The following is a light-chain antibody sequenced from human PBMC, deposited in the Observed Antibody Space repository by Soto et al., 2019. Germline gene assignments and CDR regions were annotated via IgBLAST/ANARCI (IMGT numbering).Light chain of an antibody. Sequence: EIVLTQSPATLSLSPGERATLSCRASQSVSSYLAWYQQKPGQAPRLLIYDASNRATCIPARFSGSGSGTDFTLTISSLKPEDFAVYSCQQRSNWPTTFGQGTKLQIK. CDR3: QQRSNWPTT. CDR2: DAS. CDR1: QSVSSY. V-gene: IGKV3-11*01. J-gene: IGKJ2*01.